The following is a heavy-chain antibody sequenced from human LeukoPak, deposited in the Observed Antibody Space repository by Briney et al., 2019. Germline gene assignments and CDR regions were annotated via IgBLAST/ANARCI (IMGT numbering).Heavy chain of an antibody. Sequence: GASVKVSCKASGYTFTGYYMHWVRQAPGQGLEWIGWINPNSGGTNYAQKFQGRVTMTRDTSISTAYMELSRLRSDDTAVYYCARDSQGYCSGGSCYFFGWFDPWGQGTLLTVSS. CDR3: ARDSQGYCSGGSCYFFGWFDP. CDR2: INPNSGGT. CDR1: GYTFTGYY. J-gene: IGHJ5*02. D-gene: IGHD2-15*01. V-gene: IGHV1-2*02.